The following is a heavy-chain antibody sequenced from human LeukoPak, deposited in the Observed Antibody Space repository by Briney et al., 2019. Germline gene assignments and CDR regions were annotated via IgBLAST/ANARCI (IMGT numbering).Heavy chain of an antibody. V-gene: IGHV1-69*06. J-gene: IGHJ3*02. CDR1: GGTFSSYA. CDR3: ARSGRSSLEVAFDI. D-gene: IGHD3-10*01. Sequence: SVKVSCKASGGTFSSYAISWVRQAPGQGREWMGGIIPIFGTANYAQKFQGRVTITADKSTSTAYMELSSLRSEDTAVYYCARSGRSSLEVAFDIWGQGTMVTVSS. CDR2: IIPIFGTA.